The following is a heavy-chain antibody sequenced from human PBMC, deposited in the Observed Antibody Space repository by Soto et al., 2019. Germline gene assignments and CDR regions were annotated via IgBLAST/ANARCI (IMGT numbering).Heavy chain of an antibody. V-gene: IGHV1-46*01. Sequence: GASVKVSCKASGFTFTNYYMHWVRQAPGQGLEWMGIINPSGGSTKYAQKFQGRVTMTRDTSTSTVYMELSSLRSDDTAVYYCASTRRDGYNNYYYYYGMDVWGQGTTVTVSS. CDR2: INPSGGST. D-gene: IGHD5-12*01. CDR3: ASTRRDGYNNYYYYYGMDV. J-gene: IGHJ6*02. CDR1: GFTFTNYY.